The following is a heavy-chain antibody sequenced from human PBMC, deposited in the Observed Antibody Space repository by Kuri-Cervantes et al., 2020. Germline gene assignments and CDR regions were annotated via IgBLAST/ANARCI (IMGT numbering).Heavy chain of an antibody. J-gene: IGHJ4*02. CDR2: INWSGGST. D-gene: IGHD3-10*01. CDR3: AKAAGDGSGPFVMNFDY. CDR1: GFTFDNYA. V-gene: IGHV3-20*04. Sequence: GGSLRLSCATSGFTFDNYAINWVRQAPGKGLEWVAGINWSGGSTDYADSVKGRFTISRDDSKNSLYLQMNSLKAEDTALYYCAKAAGDGSGPFVMNFDYWGQGALVTVSS.